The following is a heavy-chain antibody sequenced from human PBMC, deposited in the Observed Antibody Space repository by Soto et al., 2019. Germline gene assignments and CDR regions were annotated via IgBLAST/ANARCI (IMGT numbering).Heavy chain of an antibody. D-gene: IGHD6-19*01. CDR2: ISGSGGST. V-gene: IGHV3-23*01. J-gene: IGHJ4*02. CDR1: GFTFSSYS. CDR3: AKVGSSGPAYFDY. Sequence: LRLSFAASGFTFSSYSRIWVLQAPGKGLEWVSAISGSGGSTYYADSVKGRFTISRDNSKNTLYLQMNSLRAEDTAVYYCAKVGSSGPAYFDYWGQGTLVTVSS.